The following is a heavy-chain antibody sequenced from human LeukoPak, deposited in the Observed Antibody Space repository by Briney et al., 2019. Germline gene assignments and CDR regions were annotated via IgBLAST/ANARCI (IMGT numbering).Heavy chain of an antibody. V-gene: IGHV3-21*01. CDR3: ARGSTVTTPFDY. Sequence: GGSLRLSCAASGFTFSSYDMNWVRQAPGKGLEWVSYISSSSSYIYYADSVKGRFTISRDNAKNSLYLQMNSLRGEDTAVYYCARGSTVTTPFDYWGQGTLVTVSS. D-gene: IGHD4-17*01. CDR1: GFTFSSYD. J-gene: IGHJ4*02. CDR2: ISSSSSYI.